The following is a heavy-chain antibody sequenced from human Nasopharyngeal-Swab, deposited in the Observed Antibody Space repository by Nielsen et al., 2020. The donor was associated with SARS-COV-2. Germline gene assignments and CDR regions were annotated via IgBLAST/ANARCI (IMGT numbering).Heavy chain of an antibody. Sequence: GSLRLSCTVSGGSMNSYYWYWTRQPPGKGPEWTGYVFISGSTEYSPPLKRRATISVDTSNNQFSLKPSSVTAADTAVYFCARVQVDDDFWTGYHFDYWGQGTLVTVSS. CDR3: ARVQVDDDFWTGYHFDY. V-gene: IGHV4-59*01. J-gene: IGHJ4*02. CDR2: VFISGST. D-gene: IGHD3/OR15-3a*01. CDR1: GGSMNSYY.